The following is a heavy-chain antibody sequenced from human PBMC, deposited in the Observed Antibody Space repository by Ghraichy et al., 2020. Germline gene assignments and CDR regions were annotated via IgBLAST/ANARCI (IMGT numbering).Heavy chain of an antibody. D-gene: IGHD1-26*01. J-gene: IGHJ6*03. CDR3: ARDTADPTYYYYYMDV. Sequence: SETLSLTCTVSGGSISSSSYYWGWIRQPPGKGLEWIGSIYYSGSTYYNPSLKSRVTISVDTSKNQFSLKLSSVTAADTAVYYCARDTADPTYYYYYMDVWGKGTTVTVSS. CDR1: GGSISSSSYY. CDR2: IYYSGST. V-gene: IGHV4-39*07.